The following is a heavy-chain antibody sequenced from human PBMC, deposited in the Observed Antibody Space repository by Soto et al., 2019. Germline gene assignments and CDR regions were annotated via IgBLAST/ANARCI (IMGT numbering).Heavy chain of an antibody. J-gene: IGHJ6*03. Sequence: EVQLVESGGGLVKPGGSLRLSCAASGFTFSSYSMNWVRQAPGKGLEWVSSISSSSSYIYYADSVKGRFTISRDNTKNSLYLQMNSLRAEDTAVYYCARDDCSSTSCYVIYYYYYMDVWGKGTTVTVSS. CDR3: ARDDCSSTSCYVIYYYYYMDV. V-gene: IGHV3-21*01. CDR1: GFTFSSYS. D-gene: IGHD2-2*01. CDR2: ISSSSSYI.